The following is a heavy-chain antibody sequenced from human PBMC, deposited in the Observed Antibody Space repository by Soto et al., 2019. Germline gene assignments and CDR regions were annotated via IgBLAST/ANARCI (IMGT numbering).Heavy chain of an antibody. CDR2: IIPIFGTA. J-gene: IGHJ6*02. Sequence: SVKVSCKASGGTFSSYAISWVRQAPGQGLEWMGGIIPIFGTANYAQKFQGRVTITADESTSTAYMELSSLRSEDTAVYYCASLVENPLLYGLDVWGQGTTVNVSS. CDR3: ASLVENPLLYGLDV. V-gene: IGHV1-69*13. CDR1: GGTFSSYA. D-gene: IGHD3-16*01.